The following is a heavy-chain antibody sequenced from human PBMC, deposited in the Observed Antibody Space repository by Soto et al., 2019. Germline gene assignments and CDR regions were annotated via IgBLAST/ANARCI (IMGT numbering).Heavy chain of an antibody. CDR1: GFTFSSYN. Sequence: EVQLVESGGGLVKPGGSLRLSCAASGFTFSSYNMNWVRQAPGKGLEWVSSLSSSSSYIYYADSVKGRFTISRDNAKNSLYLQMNSLSAEDTAVYYCAGGGIMYGDYRSMDVWGKGTTVTVSS. CDR3: AGGGIMYGDYRSMDV. D-gene: IGHD4-17*01. J-gene: IGHJ6*03. CDR2: LSSSSSYI. V-gene: IGHV3-21*01.